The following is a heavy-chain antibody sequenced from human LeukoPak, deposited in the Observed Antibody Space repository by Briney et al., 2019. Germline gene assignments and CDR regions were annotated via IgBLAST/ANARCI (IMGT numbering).Heavy chain of an antibody. D-gene: IGHD3-10*01. Sequence: GGSLRLSCAASGFIFSDYYISWIRQAPGKGLEWVSYISSSSSYIYYADSVKGRFTISRDNAKNSLYLQMNSLRADDTAVYYCARSRLWFGELLYYFDYWGQGTLVTVSS. V-gene: IGHV3-11*06. CDR1: GFIFSDYY. J-gene: IGHJ4*02. CDR3: ARSRLWFGELLYYFDY. CDR2: ISSSSSYI.